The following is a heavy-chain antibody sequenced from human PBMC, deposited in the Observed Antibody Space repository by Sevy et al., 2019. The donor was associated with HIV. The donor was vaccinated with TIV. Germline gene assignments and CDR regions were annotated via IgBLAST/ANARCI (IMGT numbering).Heavy chain of an antibody. CDR1: GGSITSLY. J-gene: IGHJ4*02. CDR3: AGENAWGRGYS. D-gene: IGHD1-26*01. V-gene: IGHV4-59*08. CDR2: IYYNGHI. Sequence: SETLSLTCTVSGGSITSLYWNWIRQPPGKGLEWITNIYYNGHINYTPSLKSRVTLSLDTSKNQFALRLSSVTAADTAMYYCAGENAWGRGYSWGQGTLVTVSS.